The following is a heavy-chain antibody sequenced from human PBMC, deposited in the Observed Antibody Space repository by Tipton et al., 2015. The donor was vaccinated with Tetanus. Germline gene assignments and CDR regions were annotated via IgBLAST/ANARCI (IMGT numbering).Heavy chain of an antibody. CDR2: SWYDGTDK. CDR3: AREADCSGGSCFSGDFDN. CDR1: GFIFSSYG. D-gene: IGHD2-15*01. V-gene: IGHV3-33*01. Sequence: SLRLPCAASGFIFSSYGIHWVRQAPGKGLEWVAVSWYDGTDKYYADSVKGRFTISRDNSKNTLYLQMNSLGAEDTAVYYCAREADCSGGSCFSGDFDNWGQGTQVTVSS. J-gene: IGHJ4*02.